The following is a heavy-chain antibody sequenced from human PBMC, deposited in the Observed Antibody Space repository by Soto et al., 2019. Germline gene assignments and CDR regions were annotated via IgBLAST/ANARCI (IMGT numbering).Heavy chain of an antibody. J-gene: IGHJ4*01. CDR1: GYTFTDYY. D-gene: IGHD5-12*01. CDR3: ARAGSIVATSGAHDY. V-gene: IGHV1-2*04. Sequence: VASVKVSCKASGYTFTDYYIHWVRQAPGQGLEWMGWINPNSGGTNYAQKFQGCVTMTRDTSISTAYMELSRLRSDDTAVYYCARAGSIVATSGAHDYWG. CDR2: INPNSGGT.